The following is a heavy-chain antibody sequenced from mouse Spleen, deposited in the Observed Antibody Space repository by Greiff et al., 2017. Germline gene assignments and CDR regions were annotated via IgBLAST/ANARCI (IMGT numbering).Heavy chain of an antibody. CDR2: ISSGGGNT. CDR3: ARPFYYDGSYGY. V-gene: IGHV5-9*04. Sequence: EVQVVESGGGLVKPGGSLKLSCAASGFTFSSYTMSWVRQTPAKRLEWVATISSGGGNTYYPDSVKGRFTISRDNARNTLYLQMSSLRSEDTAMYYCARPFYYDGSYGYWGQGTTLTVSS. CDR1: GFTFSSYT. D-gene: IGHD1-1*01. J-gene: IGHJ2*01.